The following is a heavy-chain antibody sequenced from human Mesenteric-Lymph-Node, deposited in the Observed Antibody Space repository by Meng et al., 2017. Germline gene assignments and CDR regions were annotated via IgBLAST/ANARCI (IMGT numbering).Heavy chain of an antibody. CDR1: GGSISSGGYY. Sequence: QVHLQGPGPGLVKPSQTLSLTCTVSGGSISSGGYYWSWIRQHPGKGLEWIGYIHSSGSTYYNPSLRSRLTISVDTSKNQFSLKLSSVTAADTAVYYCARASYGSGSPLGESWFDPWGQGTLVTVSS. J-gene: IGHJ5*02. V-gene: IGHV4-31*03. D-gene: IGHD3-10*01. CDR3: ARASYGSGSPLGESWFDP. CDR2: IHSSGST.